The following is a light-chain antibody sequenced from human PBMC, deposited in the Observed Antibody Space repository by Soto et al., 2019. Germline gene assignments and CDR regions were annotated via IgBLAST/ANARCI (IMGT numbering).Light chain of an antibody. Sequence: EIVLTQSPGTLSLSPGERATLSCRASQSVSSGYLAWYQQKPGQAPRLLIYGASNRATGIPDRFSGSGSGTDFTLTISRLEPEDFAVYYCQQYGDSRLTFGGGTKVDIK. CDR2: GAS. V-gene: IGKV3-20*01. J-gene: IGKJ4*01. CDR3: QQYGDSRLT. CDR1: QSVSSGY.